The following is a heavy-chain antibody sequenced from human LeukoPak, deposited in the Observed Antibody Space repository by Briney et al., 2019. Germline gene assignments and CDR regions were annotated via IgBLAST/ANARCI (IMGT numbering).Heavy chain of an antibody. Sequence: GGSLRLSCAASGFTFSNYAMTWVRQAPGKGLEWVSTISGHGDVTFYADSVKGRFTISRDNSMNTAFLRMNSLRVEDTAVFYCAKGGHQSHYDYWGQGTLVTVSS. V-gene: IGHV3-23*01. J-gene: IGHJ4*02. D-gene: IGHD2-2*01. CDR2: ISGHGDVT. CDR1: GFTFSNYA. CDR3: AKGGHQSHYDY.